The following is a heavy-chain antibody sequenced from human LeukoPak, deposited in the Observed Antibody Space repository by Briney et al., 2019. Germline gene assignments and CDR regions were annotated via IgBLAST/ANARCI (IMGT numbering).Heavy chain of an antibody. V-gene: IGHV3-9*01. J-gene: IGHJ6*02. Sequence: PGRSLRLSCAASGFTFDDYAMHWVRQAPGKGLEWVSGISWNSGSIGYADPVKGRFTISRDNAKNSLYLQMNSLRAEDTALYYCAKDMGPLAAAGTDYYYYGMDVWGQGTTVTVSS. CDR2: ISWNSGSI. CDR3: AKDMGPLAAAGTDYYYYGMDV. CDR1: GFTFDDYA. D-gene: IGHD6-13*01.